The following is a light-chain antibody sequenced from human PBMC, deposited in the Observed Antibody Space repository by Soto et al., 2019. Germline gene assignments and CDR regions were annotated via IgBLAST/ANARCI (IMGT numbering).Light chain of an antibody. J-gene: IGKJ1*01. V-gene: IGKV1-5*03. CDR2: NAS. CDR1: QSITSW. Sequence: DIQMTQSPPTLSASVGDRVTITCRASQSITSWLSRYQQKPGKAPKLLIYNASNLESGVPSRFRGSQSGTEFTITITIPQTADFATNFCQQYNDYSPRTFGQGTKVYIK. CDR3: QQYNDYSPRT.